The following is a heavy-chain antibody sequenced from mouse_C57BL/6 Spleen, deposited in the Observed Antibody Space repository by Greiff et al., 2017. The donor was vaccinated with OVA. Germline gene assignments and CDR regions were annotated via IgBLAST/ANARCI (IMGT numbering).Heavy chain of an antibody. CDR3: ARAGPIYYDYDDPYYYAMDY. Sequence: QVQLQQSGAELVKPGASVKLSCKASGYTFTSYWMHWVKQRPGRGLEWIGRIDPNSGGTKYNEKFKSKATLTVDKPSSTAYMQLSSLTSEDSAVYYCARAGPIYYDYDDPYYYAMDYWGQGTSVTVSS. J-gene: IGHJ4*01. V-gene: IGHV1-72*01. CDR1: GYTFTSYW. CDR2: IDPNSGGT. D-gene: IGHD2-4*01.